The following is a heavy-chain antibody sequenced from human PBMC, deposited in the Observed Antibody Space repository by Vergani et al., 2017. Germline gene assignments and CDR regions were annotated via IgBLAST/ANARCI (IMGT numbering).Heavy chain of an antibody. D-gene: IGHD6-13*01. CDR1: GFTFSSYA. V-gene: IGHV3-23*01. CDR2: ISGSGGST. Sequence: EVQLLESGGGLVQPGGSLRLSCAASGFTFSSYAMSWVRQAPGKGLEWVSAISGSGGSTYYADSVKGRFTISRDNSKNTLYLQMNSLRAEDTAVYYCARDLRGRAAGFRPFDYWGQGTLVTVSS. CDR3: ARDLRGRAAGFRPFDY. J-gene: IGHJ4*02.